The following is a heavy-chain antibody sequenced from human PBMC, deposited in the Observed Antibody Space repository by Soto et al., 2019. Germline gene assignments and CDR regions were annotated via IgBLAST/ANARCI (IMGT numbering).Heavy chain of an antibody. CDR2: IIPIFGTA. V-gene: IGHV1-69*13. CDR1: GGTFISYA. CDR3: ARGWSSPSSGWCDY. J-gene: IGHJ4*02. D-gene: IGHD6-19*01. Sequence: ALVKVSCKASGGTFISYAISWVRQAPGQGLEWMGGIIPIFGTANYAQKFQGRVTITADESKSTAYMELSSLRSEDTDVYYCARGWSSPSSGWCDYWGQGTLVTVSS.